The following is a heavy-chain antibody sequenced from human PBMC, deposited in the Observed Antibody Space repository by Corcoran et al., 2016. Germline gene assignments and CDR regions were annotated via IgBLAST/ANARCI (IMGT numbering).Heavy chain of an antibody. Sequence: QVQLQESGPGLVKPSETLSLTCTVSGGSISSYYWSWIRQPPGKGLEWIGYIYYSGSTNYNPSLKSRVTISVDTSKNQFSLKLSSVTAADTAVYYCGRVRSPAYYYGMDVWGQGTTVTVSS. CDR3: GRVRSPAYYYGMDV. CDR1: GGSISSYY. V-gene: IGHV4-59*01. J-gene: IGHJ6*02. D-gene: IGHD6-25*01. CDR2: IYYSGST.